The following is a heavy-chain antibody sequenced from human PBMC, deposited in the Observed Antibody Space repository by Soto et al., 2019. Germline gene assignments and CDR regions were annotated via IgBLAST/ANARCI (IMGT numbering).Heavy chain of an antibody. J-gene: IGHJ6*02. D-gene: IGHD6-13*01. CDR3: STDQRASPGKRGLSGMDV. Sequence: QEQLVESGGGLVKPGGSLRLSCAASGFTFRDYYMNWIRLIPGKGLEWVAYISSSANVKYHTDSVKGRFTISRDNSKNTVFLQMNSLRVEDRAVDFCSTDQRASPGKRGLSGMDVWGQGTTVNISS. V-gene: IGHV3-11*01. CDR1: GFTFRDYY. CDR2: ISSSANVK.